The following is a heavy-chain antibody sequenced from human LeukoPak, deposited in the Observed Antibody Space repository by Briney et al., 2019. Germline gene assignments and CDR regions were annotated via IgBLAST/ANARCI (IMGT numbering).Heavy chain of an antibody. Sequence: GGSLRLSCAASGFTFSSSAMSWVRQVPGKGLEWVSGISASGGSTSYADSVRGRFTISRDNSKNTLYVQMNSLRDEDTAVYYSAKDQRRESPHYLDSWGQGTLVTVSS. CDR2: ISASGGST. V-gene: IGHV3-23*01. CDR3: AKDQRRESPHYLDS. CDR1: GFTFSSSA. J-gene: IGHJ4*02.